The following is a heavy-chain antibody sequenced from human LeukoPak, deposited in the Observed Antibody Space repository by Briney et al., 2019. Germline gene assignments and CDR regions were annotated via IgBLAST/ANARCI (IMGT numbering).Heavy chain of an antibody. D-gene: IGHD3-22*01. Sequence: PGGSLRLSCAASGFTFSSYSMNWVRQAPGKGLEWVSYISSSSSTIYYADSVKGRFTISRDNAKNSLYLQMNSLRAEDTAVYYCARDINYYDSSGYRFDYWGQGTLVTVSS. V-gene: IGHV3-48*01. CDR3: ARDINYYDSSGYRFDY. CDR1: GFTFSSYS. J-gene: IGHJ4*02. CDR2: ISSSSSTI.